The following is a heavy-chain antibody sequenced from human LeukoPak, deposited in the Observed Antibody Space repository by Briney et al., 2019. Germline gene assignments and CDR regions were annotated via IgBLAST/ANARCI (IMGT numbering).Heavy chain of an antibody. Sequence: SETLSLTCTVSGGSISSGDYSWSWIRQPPGKGLEWIGYIYYSGSTDYNPSLKSRVTTSVDTSKNQFSLKLSSVTAADTAVYYCARDGMTPLDYSYGMDVWGQGTTVTVSS. CDR3: ARDGMTPLDYSYGMDV. J-gene: IGHJ6*02. CDR2: IYYSGST. CDR1: GGSISSGDYS. V-gene: IGHV4-30-4*01. D-gene: IGHD1-26*01.